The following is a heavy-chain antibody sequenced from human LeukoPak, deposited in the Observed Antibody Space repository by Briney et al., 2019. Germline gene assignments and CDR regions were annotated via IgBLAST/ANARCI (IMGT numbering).Heavy chain of an antibody. V-gene: IGHV4-39*07. Sequence: GSLRLSCAASGFTFSSYWMSWVRQAPGKGLEWIGSIYYSGSTYYNPSLKSRVTISVDTSKNQFSLKLSSVTAADTAVYYCARAYGSGYSSIGWIDPRGQGTLVIVSS. CDR1: GFTFSSYW. D-gene: IGHD5-12*01. CDR2: IYYSGST. J-gene: IGHJ5*02. CDR3: ARAYGSGYSSIGWIDP.